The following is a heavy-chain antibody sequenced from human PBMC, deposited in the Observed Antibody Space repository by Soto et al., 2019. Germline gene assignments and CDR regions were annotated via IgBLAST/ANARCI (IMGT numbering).Heavy chain of an antibody. D-gene: IGHD3-22*01. CDR2: IYPGDSDT. V-gene: IGHV5-51*01. J-gene: IGHJ5*02. CDR3: ARRLYDSSGHYYYNWFDP. Sequence: GESLKISCKGSGYSFTSYWIGWGRQMPGKGLEWMGIIYPGDSDTRYSPSFQGPVTSSAGKSISTAFLQWSSLKASDTAMYYCARRLYDSSGHYYYNWFDPWGQGTLVTVSS. CDR1: GYSFTSYW.